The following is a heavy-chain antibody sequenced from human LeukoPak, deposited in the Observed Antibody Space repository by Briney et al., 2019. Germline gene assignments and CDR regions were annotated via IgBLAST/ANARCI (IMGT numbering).Heavy chain of an antibody. D-gene: IGHD4-17*01. V-gene: IGHV3-7*01. CDR2: IKQDGSEK. CDR3: AREGDYGDYGGYYYYMDV. Sequence: PGGSLRLSCAASGVTFSSYWMSWVRQAPGKGLEWVANIKQDGSEKYYVDSVKGRFTISRDNAKNSLYLQMNSLRAEDTAVYYCAREGDYGDYGGYYYYMDVWGKGTTVTVSS. CDR1: GVTFSSYW. J-gene: IGHJ6*03.